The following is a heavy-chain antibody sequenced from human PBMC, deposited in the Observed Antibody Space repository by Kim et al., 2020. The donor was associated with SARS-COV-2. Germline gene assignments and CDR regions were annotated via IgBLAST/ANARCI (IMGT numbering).Heavy chain of an antibody. CDR3: AREADSSGHYGMDV. V-gene: IGHV3-48*03. CDR1: GFIFSSYE. Sequence: GGSLRLSCAASGFIFSSYEMNWVRQAPGKWLEWVSYISSSGSIIYYADSVKGRFTISRDNAKNSLYLQMNSLRVEDTAVYYCAREADSSGHYGMDVWGQGTTVTVSS. CDR2: ISSSGSII. J-gene: IGHJ6*02. D-gene: IGHD3-22*01.